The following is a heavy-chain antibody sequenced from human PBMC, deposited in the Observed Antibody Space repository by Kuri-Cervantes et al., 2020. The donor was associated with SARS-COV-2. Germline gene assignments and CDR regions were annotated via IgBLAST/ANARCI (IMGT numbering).Heavy chain of an antibody. D-gene: IGHD3-9*01. V-gene: IGHV3-49*04. CDR3: TRGDVLRYFDWPTPFDY. CDR2: IRSKAYGGTT. CDR1: GFTFSSYA. J-gene: IGHJ4*02. Sequence: GGSLRLSCAASGFTFSSYAMSWVRQAPGKGLEWVGFIRSKAYGGTTEYAASVKGRFTISRDDSKSIAYLQMNSLKTEDTAVYYCTRGDVLRYFDWPTPFDYWGQGTLVTVSS.